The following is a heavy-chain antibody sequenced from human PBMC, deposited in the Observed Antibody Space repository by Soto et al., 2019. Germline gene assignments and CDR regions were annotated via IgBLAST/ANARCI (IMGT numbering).Heavy chain of an antibody. CDR3: ARLGQWRPFDY. D-gene: IGHD6-19*01. CDR2: IYYSGST. V-gene: IGHV4-39*01. Sequence: SETLSLTCTVSGGSISSSSYYWGWIRQPPGKGLEWIGSIYYSGSTYYNPSLKSRVTISVDTSKNQFSLKLSSVTAADTAVYYCARLGQWRPFDYWGQGTLVTVSS. CDR1: GGSISSSSYY. J-gene: IGHJ4*02.